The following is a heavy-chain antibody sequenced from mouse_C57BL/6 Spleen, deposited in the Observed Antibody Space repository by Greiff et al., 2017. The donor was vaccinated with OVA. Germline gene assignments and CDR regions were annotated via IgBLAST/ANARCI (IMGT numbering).Heavy chain of an antibody. CDR1: GYTFTSYG. V-gene: IGHV1-81*01. CDR3: ASQLPLGYFDV. Sequence: VQGVESGAELARPGASVKLSCKASGYTFTSYGISWVKQRTGQGLAWIGEIYPRSGNTYYNEKFQGKATLTADKSSSTAYMELRSLTSEDSAVYFCASQLPLGYFDVWGTGTTVTVSS. CDR2: IYPRSGNT. J-gene: IGHJ1*03. D-gene: IGHD1-1*01.